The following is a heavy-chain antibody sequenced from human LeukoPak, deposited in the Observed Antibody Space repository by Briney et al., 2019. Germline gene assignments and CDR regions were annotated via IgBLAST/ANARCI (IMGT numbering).Heavy chain of an antibody. CDR3: ASGSPSGYYDFWSGYYRYYYYGKDV. Sequence: SQTLSLTCTVSGGSISSGDYYWSWIRQPPGKGLEWIGYIYYSGSTYYNPSLKSRVTISVDTSKNQFSLKLSSVTAADTAVYYCASGSPSGYYDFWSGYYRYYYYGKDVWGQGTTVTVSS. J-gene: IGHJ6*02. D-gene: IGHD3-3*01. CDR1: GGSISSGDYY. V-gene: IGHV4-30-4*01. CDR2: IYYSGST.